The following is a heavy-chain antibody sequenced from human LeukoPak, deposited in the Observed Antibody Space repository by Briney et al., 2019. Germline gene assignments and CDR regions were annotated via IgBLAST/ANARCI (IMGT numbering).Heavy chain of an antibody. CDR2: TYYRSKWYN. J-gene: IGHJ5*02. V-gene: IGHV6-1*01. D-gene: IGHD2-15*01. CDR3: ARDSYCSGGSCYGPEGWFDP. CDR1: GDSVSSNSAA. Sequence: SQTLSLTCAISGDSVSSNSAAWNWIRQSPSRGLEWLGRTYYRSKWYNDYAVSVKSRITINPDTSKNQFSLQLNSVTPEDTAVYYCARDSYCSGGSCYGPEGWFDPWGQGTLVTVSS.